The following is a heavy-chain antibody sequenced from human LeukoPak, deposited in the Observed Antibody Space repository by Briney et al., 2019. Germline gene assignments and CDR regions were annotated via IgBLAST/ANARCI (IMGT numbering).Heavy chain of an antibody. Sequence: PSETLSLTCTVSGGSISSYYWSWIRQPPGKGLEWIGYIYYSGSTNYNPSLKSRVTISVDTSKNQFSLKLSSVTAADTAVYYCAREQTSIGEYFDYWGQGTLVTVSS. V-gene: IGHV4-59*01. D-gene: IGHD2/OR15-2a*01. J-gene: IGHJ4*02. CDR2: IYYSGST. CDR3: AREQTSIGEYFDY. CDR1: GGSISSYY.